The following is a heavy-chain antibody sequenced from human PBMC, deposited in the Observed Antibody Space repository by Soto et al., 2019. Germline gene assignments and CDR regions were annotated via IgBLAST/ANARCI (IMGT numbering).Heavy chain of an antibody. V-gene: IGHV3-15*07. CDR3: TTDVGDF. CDR2: IKTKIDGGAT. Sequence: LVESGGGLVKPGESLRLSCAASGFTFSDAPMNWVRQAPGKGLEWVGRIKTKIDGGATDYVAPVKDRFTMSRDDSENMLYLQMNSLKTEDTGMYYCTTDVGDFWGQGTLVTVSS. CDR1: GFTFSDAP. J-gene: IGHJ4*02.